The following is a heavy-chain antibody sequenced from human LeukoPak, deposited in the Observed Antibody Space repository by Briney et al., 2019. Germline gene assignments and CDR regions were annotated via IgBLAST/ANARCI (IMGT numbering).Heavy chain of an antibody. CDR2: INAGNGNT. Sequence: GASVKVSCKASGYTFTSYAMHWVRQAPGQRLEWMGWINAGNGNTKYSQKFQGRVTITRDTSASTAYMELSSLRSEDTAVYYCARVGDVDTASDVWGQGTTVTVSS. V-gene: IGHV1-3*01. CDR1: GYTFTSYA. CDR3: ARVGDVDTASDV. J-gene: IGHJ6*02. D-gene: IGHD5-18*01.